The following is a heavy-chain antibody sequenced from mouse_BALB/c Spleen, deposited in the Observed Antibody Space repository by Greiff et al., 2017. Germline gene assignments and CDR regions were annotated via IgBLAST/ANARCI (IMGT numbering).Heavy chain of an antibody. CDR1: GDSITSGY. CDR2: ISYSGST. CDR3: ARYLDGNPYYYAMDY. Sequence: DVQLQESGPSLVKPSQTLSLTCSVTGDSITSGYWNWIRKFPGNKLEYMGYISYSGSTYYNPSLKSRISITRDTSKNQYYLQLNSVTTEDTATYYCARYLDGNPYYYAMDYWGQGTSVTVSS. J-gene: IGHJ4*01. D-gene: IGHD2-1*01. V-gene: IGHV3-8*02.